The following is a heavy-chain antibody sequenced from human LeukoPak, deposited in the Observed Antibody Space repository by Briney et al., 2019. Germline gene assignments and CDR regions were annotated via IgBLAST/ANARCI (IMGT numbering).Heavy chain of an antibody. CDR3: ARSADFWSGLDF. V-gene: IGHV3-74*01. J-gene: IGHJ4*02. Sequence: GGSLRLSCAASGFTFSSYWMHWVRQAPGKGLVWVSRINSDGSSTSYADSVKGRFTISRDNAENSLYLQMTSLRPEDMALYYCARSADFWSGLDFWGQGTLVTVSS. CDR2: INSDGSST. D-gene: IGHD3-3*01. CDR1: GFTFSSYW.